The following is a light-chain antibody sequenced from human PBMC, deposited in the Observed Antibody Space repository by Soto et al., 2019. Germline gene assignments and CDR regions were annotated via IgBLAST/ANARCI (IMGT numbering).Light chain of an antibody. Sequence: QSALTQPASVSGSPGQSITISCTGTSSDVGGYNYVSWYQQHPGKAPKLMIYDVSNRPSGVSIRFSGSKSGNMASLTISGLQAEDEADYYCSSYTRSSTLYVVFGGGTKLTVL. CDR2: DVS. J-gene: IGLJ2*01. V-gene: IGLV2-14*01. CDR1: SSDVGGYNY. CDR3: SSYTRSSTLYVV.